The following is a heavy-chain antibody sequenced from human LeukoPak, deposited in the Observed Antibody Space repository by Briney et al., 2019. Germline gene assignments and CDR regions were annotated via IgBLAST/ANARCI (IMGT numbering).Heavy chain of an antibody. CDR3: ARRARDGYNYGSFDY. Sequence: GESLKISCKGSGYSFANYWIGWVRQMPGQGLEWMGIIYPGDSDTRYSPSFQGQVTISADKSISTVYLQWSSLKASDTAIYYCARRARDGYNYGSFDYWGQGTLVTVSS. CDR1: GYSFANYW. D-gene: IGHD5-24*01. J-gene: IGHJ4*02. V-gene: IGHV5-51*01. CDR2: IYPGDSDT.